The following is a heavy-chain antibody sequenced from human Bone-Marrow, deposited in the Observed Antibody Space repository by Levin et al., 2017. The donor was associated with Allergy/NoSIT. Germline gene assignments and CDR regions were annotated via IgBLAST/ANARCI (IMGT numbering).Heavy chain of an antibody. Sequence: GASVKVSCKASGYTFTTYGLTWVRQAPGQGLEWMGWVSAYSGNTNYALNLQDRVTMTTDTATNTAYMELTSLRSDDTAIYYCARGHFPYYYYGMDVWGQGTTVVVSS. CDR3: ARGHFPYYYYGMDV. CDR2: VSAYSGNT. CDR1: GYTFTTYG. J-gene: IGHJ6*02. V-gene: IGHV1-18*01.